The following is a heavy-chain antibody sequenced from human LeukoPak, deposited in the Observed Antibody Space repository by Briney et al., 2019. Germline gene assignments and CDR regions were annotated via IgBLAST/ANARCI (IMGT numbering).Heavy chain of an antibody. J-gene: IGHJ4*02. D-gene: IGHD3-22*01. CDR1: GYTFTGCF. V-gene: IGHV1-18*04. Sequence: ASVKVSCKASGYTFTGCFIHYVRQAPGQGLEWMGWISAYNGNPSYAQMLQGRVTMTTDTSTSTAYMELRSLRSDDTAVYYCARAGQGYYYDTSAYYYDYWGQGTLVTVSS. CDR2: ISAYNGNP. CDR3: ARAGQGYYYDTSAYYYDY.